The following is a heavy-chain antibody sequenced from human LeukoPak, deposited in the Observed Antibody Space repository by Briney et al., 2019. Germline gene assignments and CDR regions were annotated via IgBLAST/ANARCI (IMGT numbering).Heavy chain of an antibody. D-gene: IGHD5-12*01. J-gene: IGHJ6*02. Sequence: SETLSPTCTVSGGSISTYYWSWIRQPPGKGLEWIGFVYYSGSTEYNPSLKSRVTISADTSKNQFSLKLSSVTAADTAVYFCARDRRGYSGYVPGYGMDVWGQGTTVTVSS. CDR3: ARDRRGYSGYVPGYGMDV. V-gene: IGHV4-59*01. CDR1: GGSISTYY. CDR2: VYYSGST.